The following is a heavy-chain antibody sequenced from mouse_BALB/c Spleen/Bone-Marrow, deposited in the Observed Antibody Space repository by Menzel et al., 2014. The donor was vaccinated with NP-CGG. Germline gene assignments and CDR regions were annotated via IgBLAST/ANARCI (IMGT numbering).Heavy chain of an antibody. CDR1: GISITTGNYR. V-gene: IGHV3-5*02. CDR3: AREGGGLGHFDY. Sequence: DVQLVESGPGLVKPSQTVSLTCTVTGISITTGNYRWSWIRQFPGNKLDWIGYIYYSGTITYNPSLTSRTTITRDTPKNQFFLEMNSLTAEDTATYYCAREGGGLGHFDYWGQGTTLTVSS. D-gene: IGHD4-1*01. CDR2: IYYSGTI. J-gene: IGHJ2*01.